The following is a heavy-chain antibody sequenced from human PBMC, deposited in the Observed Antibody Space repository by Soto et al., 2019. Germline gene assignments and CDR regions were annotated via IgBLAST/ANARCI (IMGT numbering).Heavy chain of an antibody. Sequence: GGSLRLSCAASGFTVSSNYMSWVRQAPGKGLEWVSVIYSGGSTYYADSVKGRFTISRDNSKNTLYLQMNSLRAEDTAVYYCARFPGGSYSSYYGMDVWGQGTTVTVSS. CDR2: IYSGGST. V-gene: IGHV3-53*01. CDR3: ARFPGGSYSSYYGMDV. CDR1: GFTVSSNY. D-gene: IGHD4-4*01. J-gene: IGHJ6*02.